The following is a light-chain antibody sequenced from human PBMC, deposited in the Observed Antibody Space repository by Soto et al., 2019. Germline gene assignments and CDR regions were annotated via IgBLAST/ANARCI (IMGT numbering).Light chain of an antibody. CDR1: QSISSW. CDR3: QQYNDYHLT. V-gene: IGKV1-5*03. Sequence: DIQMTQSPSTLSASVGDRVTITCRASQSISSWLAWYQQRPGKAPNLLIYKTSSLQSGVPSRFSGSGSGTEFTLTISSLQPVDFATYYCQQYNDYHLTFGGGTKVEIK. CDR2: KTS. J-gene: IGKJ4*01.